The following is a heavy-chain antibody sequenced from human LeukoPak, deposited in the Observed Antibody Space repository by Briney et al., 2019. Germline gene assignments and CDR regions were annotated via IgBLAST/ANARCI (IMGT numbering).Heavy chain of an antibody. CDR3: ACQREYCSSGRCYFDH. Sequence: PGGSLRLSCVASGCTFSNYAMIWVRQAPGKGLEWVSSIIGTGGTLYADSVKGRFTISRDNSKNTLYLQVNSLRVEDTAIYYCACQREYCSSGRCYFDHWGQGTLVTVSS. CDR1: GCTFSNYA. V-gene: IGHV3-23*01. D-gene: IGHD2-2*01. J-gene: IGHJ4*02. CDR2: IIGTGGT.